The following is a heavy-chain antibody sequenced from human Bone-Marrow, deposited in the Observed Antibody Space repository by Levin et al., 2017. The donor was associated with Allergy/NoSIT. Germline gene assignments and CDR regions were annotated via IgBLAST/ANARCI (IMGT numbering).Heavy chain of an antibody. D-gene: IGHD4-23*01. V-gene: IGHV3-48*04. J-gene: IGHJ4*02. CDR1: GFTFSSYG. CDR2: IGTSSSTI. CDR3: ARHDYGGNSGDY. Sequence: QPGGSLRLSCVASGFTFSSYGMNWVRQAPGKGLEWVSYIGTSSSTIYYADSVKGRFTISRDNAKNSLYLQMHSLRAEDTAVYYCARHDYGGNSGDYWSQGTLATVSS.